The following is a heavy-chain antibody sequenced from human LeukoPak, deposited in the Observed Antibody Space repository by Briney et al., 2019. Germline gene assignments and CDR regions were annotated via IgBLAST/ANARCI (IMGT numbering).Heavy chain of an antibody. CDR1: GFTFSSYE. J-gene: IGHJ4*02. D-gene: IGHD3-22*01. Sequence: GGSLRLSCAASGFTFSSYEMNWVRQAPGKGLEWVSYISSSGSTIYYADSVKGRFTMFRDNAKTSLYLQMNSLRAEDTAVYYCTTSSAYYYFDFDYWGQGTLVTVSS. CDR2: ISSSGSTI. CDR3: TTSSAYYYFDFDY. V-gene: IGHV3-48*03.